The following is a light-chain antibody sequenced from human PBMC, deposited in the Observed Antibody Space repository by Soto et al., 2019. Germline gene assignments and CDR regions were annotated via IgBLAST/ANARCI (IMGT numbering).Light chain of an antibody. V-gene: IGLV2-23*02. CDR2: EVY. J-gene: IGLJ7*01. Sequence: QSALTQPVSVSGSPGQGITLSCTGTSSDVGYYNLVSWYQQHPGKAPQVWVYEVYKRTKGVSNRFSGSESGNTASLTISGLQAEDVADYYYCSYAGVRGIVSGGGTQLPVL. CDR3: CSYAGVRGIV. CDR1: SSDVGYYNL.